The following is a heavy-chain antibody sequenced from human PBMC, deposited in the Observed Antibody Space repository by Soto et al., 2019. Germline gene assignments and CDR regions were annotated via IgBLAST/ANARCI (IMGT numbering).Heavy chain of an antibody. J-gene: IGHJ4*02. Sequence: EVQLVESGGGLVQPGGSLRLSCAASGFTFSHYGMNWVRQAPGKRLAWVSYISSSTATIQYADSVKGRFTISRDNAKNALYLQMTSLRAEDTAVYYCARGGAARPDYWGQGTLVTVSS. V-gene: IGHV3-48*01. D-gene: IGHD6-6*01. CDR2: ISSSTATI. CDR3: ARGGAARPDY. CDR1: GFTFSHYG.